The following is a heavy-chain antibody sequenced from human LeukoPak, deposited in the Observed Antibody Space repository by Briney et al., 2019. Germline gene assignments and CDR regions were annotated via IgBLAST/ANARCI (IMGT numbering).Heavy chain of an antibody. CDR3: VSGAPKYSSSWYRPYYYGMDV. CDR2: IYYSGST. V-gene: IGHV4-39*01. D-gene: IGHD6-13*01. J-gene: IGHJ6*02. CDR1: GGSISSSSYY. Sequence: PSETLSLTCTVSGGSISSSSYYWGWIRQPPGTGLEWIGSIYYSGSTYYNPSLKSRVTISVDTSKNQFSLKLSSVTAADTAVYYCVSGAPKYSSSWYRPYYYGMDVWGQGTTVTVSS.